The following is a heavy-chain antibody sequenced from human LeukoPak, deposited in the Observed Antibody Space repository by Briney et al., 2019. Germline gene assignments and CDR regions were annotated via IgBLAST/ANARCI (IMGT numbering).Heavy chain of an antibody. J-gene: IGHJ6*02. V-gene: IGHV3-66*01. Sequence: GGSLRLSCAASGFTVSSNYMSWVRQAPVKGLEWVSVIYSGGSTYYADSVKGRFTISRDNSKNTLYLQMNSLRAEDTAVYYCARRVTLPPITMIVNPPYYYYGMDVWGQGTTVTVSS. D-gene: IGHD3-22*01. CDR3: ARRVTLPPITMIVNPPYYYYGMDV. CDR2: IYSGGST. CDR1: GFTVSSNY.